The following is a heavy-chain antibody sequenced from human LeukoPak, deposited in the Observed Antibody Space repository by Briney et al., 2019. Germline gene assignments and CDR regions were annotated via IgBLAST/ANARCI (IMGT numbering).Heavy chain of an antibody. CDR1: GGSTSSYY. Sequence: SETLSLTCTVSGGSTSSYYWSWIRQPPGKGLEWIGYIYYSGSTNYNPSLKSRVTISVDTSKNQFSLKLSSVTAADTAVYYCARRYSSSSSSVAFDIWGQGTMVTVSS. D-gene: IGHD6-6*01. J-gene: IGHJ3*02. CDR3: ARRYSSSSSSVAFDI. V-gene: IGHV4-59*12. CDR2: IYYSGST.